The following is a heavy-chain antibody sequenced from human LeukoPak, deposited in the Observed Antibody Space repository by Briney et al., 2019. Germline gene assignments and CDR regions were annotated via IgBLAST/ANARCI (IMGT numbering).Heavy chain of an antibody. CDR3: ARLGTVAARFDY. J-gene: IGHJ4*02. V-gene: IGHV1-69*01. D-gene: IGHD6-19*01. Sequence: ASVKVSCKASGGTFSSYAISWVRQAPGQGLEWMGGIIPIFGTANYAQKFQGRVTITADESTSTAYMELSSLRAEDTAVYYCARLGTVAARFDYWGQGTLVTVSS. CDR1: GGTFSSYA. CDR2: IIPIFGTA.